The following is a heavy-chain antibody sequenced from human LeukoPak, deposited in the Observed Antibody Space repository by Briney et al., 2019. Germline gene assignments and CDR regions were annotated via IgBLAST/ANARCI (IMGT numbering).Heavy chain of an antibody. J-gene: IGHJ6*03. CDR2: ISFDGGNK. D-gene: IGHD4-23*01. CDR3: AKLHYGGDYYYYYMDV. V-gene: IGHV3-30*18. Sequence: GGSLRLSCAASGFTFSTYGMHWVRQAPGKGLEWVAVISFDGGNKYYADSVKGRFTISRDNSKNTLYLQMNSLRAEDTAVYYCAKLHYGGDYYYYYMDVWGKGTTVTVSS. CDR1: GFTFSTYG.